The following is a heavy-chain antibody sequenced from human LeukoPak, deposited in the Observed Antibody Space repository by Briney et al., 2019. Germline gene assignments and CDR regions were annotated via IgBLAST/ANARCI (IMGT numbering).Heavy chain of an antibody. CDR2: ISGSGGST. V-gene: IGHV3-23*01. Sequence: PGGSLRLSCAASGFTFSSYAMSWVRQAPGKGLEWVSAISGSGGSTYYADSVKGRFTISRDNSKNTLYLQMNSLRAKDTAVYYCAKEILHYYGSWSYYPSAFDIWGQGTMVTVSS. J-gene: IGHJ3*02. CDR3: AKEILHYYGSWSYYPSAFDI. CDR1: GFTFSSYA. D-gene: IGHD3-10*01.